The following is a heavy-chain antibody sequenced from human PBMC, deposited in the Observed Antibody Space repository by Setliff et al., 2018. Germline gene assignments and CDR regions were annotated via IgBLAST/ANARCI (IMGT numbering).Heavy chain of an antibody. Sequence: SETLSLTCTVSGGSISSGGYYWSWIRQHPGKGLEWIGYIYYSGSTYYNPSLKSRVTISVDTSKDQFSLKLSSVTAADTAVYYCAREAGYYDSSGPVGVPYYYYMDVWGKGTTVTVSS. D-gene: IGHD3-22*01. V-gene: IGHV4-31*03. CDR3: AREAGYYDSSGPVGVPYYYYMDV. CDR1: GGSISSGGYY. J-gene: IGHJ6*03. CDR2: IYYSGST.